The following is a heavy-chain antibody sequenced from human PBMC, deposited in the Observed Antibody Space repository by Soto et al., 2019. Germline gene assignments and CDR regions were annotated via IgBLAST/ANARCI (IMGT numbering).Heavy chain of an antibody. CDR2: INQDGSEK. V-gene: IGHV3-7*01. J-gene: IGHJ4*02. D-gene: IGHD2-15*01. CDR1: GFIFSTYW. CDR3: ARDRRDDVVAATNFDF. Sequence: EVQLVESGGGLVQPGGSLRLSCAASGFIFSTYWMSWVRQAPGMGLEWVANINQDGSEKYYVDSVKGRFTISRDNAKNSLYLQMNSLRAEDTAVYYCARDRRDDVVAATNFDFWGQGTLVTVSS.